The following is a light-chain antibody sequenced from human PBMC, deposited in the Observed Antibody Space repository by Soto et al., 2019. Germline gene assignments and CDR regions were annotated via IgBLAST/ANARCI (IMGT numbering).Light chain of an antibody. CDR3: QSYDSSLSGYV. CDR2: VNS. V-gene: IGLV1-40*01. J-gene: IGLJ1*01. CDR1: SSNIGAGHD. Sequence: QLVLTQPPSVSGAPGQRVTVSCTGSSSNIGAGHDVHWYQQLPGTAPKLLIYVNSNRPSGVPDRFSGSKSGSSASLAITGLQAEDEADYYCQSYDSSLSGYVFGTGTKLTVL.